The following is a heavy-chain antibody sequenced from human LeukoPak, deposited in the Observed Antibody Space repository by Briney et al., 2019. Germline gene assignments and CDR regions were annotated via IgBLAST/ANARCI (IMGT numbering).Heavy chain of an antibody. Sequence: GASVKVSCTASGYTFTNYAMNWVRQAPGQGLEWMGWINTNTGNPTYAQGFTGRVVFSLDTSVSTAYLQISTLEAEDTAVYCCAREKPEYSSSWYDYWGQGTLVTVSS. D-gene: IGHD6-13*01. V-gene: IGHV7-4-1*02. CDR1: GYTFTNYA. J-gene: IGHJ4*02. CDR2: INTNTGNP. CDR3: AREKPEYSSSWYDY.